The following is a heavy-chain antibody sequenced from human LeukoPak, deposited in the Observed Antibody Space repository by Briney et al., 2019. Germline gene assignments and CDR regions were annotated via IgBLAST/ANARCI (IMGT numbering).Heavy chain of an antibody. CDR2: IKQDGSEK. CDR3: ARVAPTGAFDI. CDR1: GFTFSSYW. J-gene: IGHJ3*02. Sequence: GGSLRLSCAASGFTFSSYWMSWVRQAPGKGLEWVANIKQDGSEKYYVDSVKGRFTISRDNAKNSLYPQMNSLRAEDTAVYYCARVAPTGAFDIWGQGTMVTVSS. V-gene: IGHV3-7*01.